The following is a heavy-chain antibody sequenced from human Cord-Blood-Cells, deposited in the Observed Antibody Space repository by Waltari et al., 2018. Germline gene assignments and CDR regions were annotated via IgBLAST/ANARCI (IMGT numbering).Heavy chain of an antibody. D-gene: IGHD3-10*01. J-gene: IGHJ4*02. CDR2: ISYDGSNK. CDR1: GFTFSSYG. CDR3: AKDGEDGDYDY. Sequence: QVQLVESGGGGVQPGRSLGPPCEPPGFTFSSYGMHWVRQAPGKGVGWVAVISYDGSNKYYADSVKGRFTISRDNSKNTLYLQMNSLRAEDTAVYYCAKDGEDGDYDYWGQGTLVTVSS. V-gene: IGHV3-30*18.